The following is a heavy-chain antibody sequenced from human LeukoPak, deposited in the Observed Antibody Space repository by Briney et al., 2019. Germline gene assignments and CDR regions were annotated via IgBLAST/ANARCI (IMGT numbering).Heavy chain of an antibody. CDR1: GFTFDDYA. CDR2: IKEDGSEK. V-gene: IGHV3-7*01. J-gene: IGHJ4*02. D-gene: IGHD4-17*01. CDR3: ARGHYGLDC. Sequence: GGSLRLSCAASGFTFDDYAMHWVRQAPGKGLEWAANIKEDGSEKYYVDSVKGRFTLSRDNAKNSLYLQMNSLRAEDTAVYYCARGHYGLDCWGQGTLVIVSS.